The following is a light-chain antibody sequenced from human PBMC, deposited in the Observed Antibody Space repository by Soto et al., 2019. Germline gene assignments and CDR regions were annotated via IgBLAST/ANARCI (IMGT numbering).Light chain of an antibody. CDR3: SSYTSSSTLVV. J-gene: IGLJ2*01. CDR2: EVT. CDR1: TNDIGSYNY. Sequence: QSALTQPASVSGSPGQSITLSCAGTTNDIGSYNYVSWFQQHPGEAPKLIIFEVTHRPSGISTRFSGSKSGNTASLTISDLQAEDEALYYCSSYTSSSTLVVFGGGTKLTVL. V-gene: IGLV2-14*01.